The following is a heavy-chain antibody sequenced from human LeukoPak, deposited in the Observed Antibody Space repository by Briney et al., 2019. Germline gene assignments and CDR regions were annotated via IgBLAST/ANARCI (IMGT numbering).Heavy chain of an antibody. V-gene: IGHV4-59*12. CDR1: GGSISSYY. CDR3: ARFSLRVRPFDY. Sequence: SETLSLTCTVSGGSISSYYWSWIRQPPGKGLEWIGYIYYSGSTNYNPSLKSRVTISVDTSKNQFSLKLSSVTAADTAVYYCARFSLRVRPFDYWGQGTLVTVSS. J-gene: IGHJ4*02. D-gene: IGHD2-2*01. CDR2: IYYSGST.